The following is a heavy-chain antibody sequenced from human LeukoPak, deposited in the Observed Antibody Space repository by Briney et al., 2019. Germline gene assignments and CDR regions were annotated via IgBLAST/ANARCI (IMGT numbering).Heavy chain of an antibody. CDR2: IYHSGST. CDR1: GVSFSSSNW. CDR3: ARNTLGYYFDY. D-gene: IGHD2-2*02. J-gene: IGHJ4*02. Sequence: SETLSLTCAVSGVSFSSSNWWSWVRQPPGKGLEWIGEIYHSGSTNYNPSLKSRVTISVDTSKNQFSLKLSSVTAADTAVYYCARNTLGYYFDYWGQGTLVTVSS. V-gene: IGHV4-4*02.